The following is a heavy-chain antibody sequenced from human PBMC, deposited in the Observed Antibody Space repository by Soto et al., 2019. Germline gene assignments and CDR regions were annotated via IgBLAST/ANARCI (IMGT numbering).Heavy chain of an antibody. Sequence: QGQLVESGGGVVQPGTSLRLSCAASGFIFSRHGMHWVRQAPGKGLEWVAFTSYDGSNTYYADSVKGRFTISRDNPKNTLFLQMNSLRPNDTAFYFCAKDRGSYDIWSGTQRYYAMDVWGQGATVTVSS. CDR3: AKDRGSYDIWSGTQRYYAMDV. J-gene: IGHJ6*02. D-gene: IGHD3-3*01. V-gene: IGHV3-30*18. CDR1: GFIFSRHG. CDR2: TSYDGSNT.